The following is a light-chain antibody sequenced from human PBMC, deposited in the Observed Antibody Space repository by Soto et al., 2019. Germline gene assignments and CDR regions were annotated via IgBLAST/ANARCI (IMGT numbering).Light chain of an antibody. CDR1: SSDVGAYKY. CDR2: EVS. CDR3: SSYTSGSTYV. J-gene: IGLJ1*01. Sequence: QSALTQPASVSGTPEQSITISCTGTSSDVGAYKYVSWYQQDPGKAPKLLIYEVSNRPSGVSNRFSASKSGNTASLTISGLQAEDEADYYCSSYTSGSTYVFGTGTK. V-gene: IGLV2-14*01.